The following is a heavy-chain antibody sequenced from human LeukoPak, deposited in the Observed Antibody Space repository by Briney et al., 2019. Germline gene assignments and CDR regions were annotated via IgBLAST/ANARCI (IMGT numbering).Heavy chain of an antibody. CDR2: IIPFFGIA. D-gene: IGHD6-13*01. J-gene: IGHJ5*02. Sequence: ASVKVSCKASGGTFSSYAISWVRQAPGQGLEWMGRIIPFFGIANYAGKFQGRVTITADKSMSTAYMELSSLRSEDTAVYYCASSNFVAAAGNNWFDPWGQGTLVTVSS. CDR3: ASSNFVAAAGNNWFDP. V-gene: IGHV1-69*04. CDR1: GGTFSSYA.